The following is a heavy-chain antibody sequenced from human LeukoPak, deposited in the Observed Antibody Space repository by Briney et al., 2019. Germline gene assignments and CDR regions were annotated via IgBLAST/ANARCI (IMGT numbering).Heavy chain of an antibody. CDR2: INPSGGST. J-gene: IGHJ4*02. D-gene: IGHD3-3*01. Sequence: GASVKVSCKASGYTFTSYYMHWVRQAPGQGLEWMGIINPSGGSTSYAQKFQGRVTMTRDTSISTAYMELSRLRSDDTAVYYCACLGYDFWSGYSDYWGQGTLVTVSS. CDR1: GYTFTSYY. V-gene: IGHV1-46*01. CDR3: ACLGYDFWSGYSDY.